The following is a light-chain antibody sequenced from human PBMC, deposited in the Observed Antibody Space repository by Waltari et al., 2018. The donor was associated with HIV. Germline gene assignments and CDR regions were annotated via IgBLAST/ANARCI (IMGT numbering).Light chain of an antibody. J-gene: IGLJ1*01. CDR2: SSN. CDR3: AAWDDSLSGYV. CDR1: SSNIGSSY. Sequence: QSVLTQPPSASGTPGQRVTISCSGSSSNIGSSYVYWYQQVPGTAPKLLIYSSNHRPSGVPDRFSGSKSGTSASLAISGRRSEDEADYYCAAWDDSLSGYVFGTGTKVTVL. V-gene: IGLV1-47*01.